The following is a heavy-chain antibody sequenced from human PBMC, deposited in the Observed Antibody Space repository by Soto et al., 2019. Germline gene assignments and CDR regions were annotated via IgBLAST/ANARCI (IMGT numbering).Heavy chain of an antibody. D-gene: IGHD3-10*01. CDR1: GASISNYF. CDR3: AASGSSGQFEH. Sequence: SETLSLTCNVSGASISNYFWNWIRQSPGKGLEWIGYIYYSGSTYYNPSLKSRVTISVDTSKRQFSLKLSSVTAADTAVYYCAASGSSGQFEHWDQGTLVTFSS. J-gene: IGHJ4*02. V-gene: IGHV4-59*01. CDR2: IYYSGST.